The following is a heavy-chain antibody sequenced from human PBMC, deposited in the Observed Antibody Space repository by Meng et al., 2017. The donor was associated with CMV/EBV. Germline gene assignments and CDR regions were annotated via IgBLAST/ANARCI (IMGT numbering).Heavy chain of an antibody. CDR1: GFTFSSYA. D-gene: IGHD3-3*01. CDR2: ISYDGSNK. J-gene: IGHJ6*02. Sequence: GGSLRLSCAASGFTFSSYAMHWVRQAPGKGLEWVAVISYDGSNKYYADSVKGRFTISRDNSKNTLYLQMNGLRAEDTAVYYCARDPDDFWSGYPPGYGMDVWGQGTTVTVSS. CDR3: ARDPDDFWSGYPPGYGMDV. V-gene: IGHV3-30-3*01.